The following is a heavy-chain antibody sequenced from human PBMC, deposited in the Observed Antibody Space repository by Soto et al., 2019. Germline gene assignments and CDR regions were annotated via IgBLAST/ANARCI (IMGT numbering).Heavy chain of an antibody. D-gene: IGHD3-10*01. CDR2: IYSTGTT. Sequence: EVQLVESGGGVIQPGGSLKLSCAASGFTVGNSYMSWVRQAPGKGLEWVSLIYSTGTTKYADAVKGRFTVSRDNAKNTLYLQMNTLRAEDKAVYYCANDGRGSGSHYNSFGYWGQGTLVTVSS. CDR3: ANDGRGSGSHYNSFGY. J-gene: IGHJ4*02. V-gene: IGHV3-53*01. CDR1: GFTVGNSY.